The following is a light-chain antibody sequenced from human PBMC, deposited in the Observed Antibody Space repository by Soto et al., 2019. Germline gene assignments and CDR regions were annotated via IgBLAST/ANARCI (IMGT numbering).Light chain of an antibody. J-gene: IGKJ2*01. CDR2: DAS. CDR3: QQYDSPYT. V-gene: IGKV1-33*01. Sequence: DIQMTQSPSSLSASVGGRVTITCRASQDITNYLNWYQQKSGKAPKLLIYDASNLEPGVPSRFSGSGSGTDFTFTISSLQPEDIATYYCQQYDSPYTFGQGTKVDIK. CDR1: QDITNY.